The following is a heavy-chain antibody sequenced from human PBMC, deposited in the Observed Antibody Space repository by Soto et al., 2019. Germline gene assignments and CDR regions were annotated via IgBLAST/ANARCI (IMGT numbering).Heavy chain of an antibody. Sequence: SETLSLTCTVSGGSISSSSYYWGWIRQPPGKGLEWIGSIYYSGSTYYNPSLKSRVTISVDTSKNQFSLKLSSVTAADTAVYYCARDVAAGFAVTFDYWGQGTLVTVSS. CDR2: IYYSGST. CDR3: ARDVAAGFAVTFDY. CDR1: GGSISSSSYY. V-gene: IGHV4-39*02. J-gene: IGHJ4*02. D-gene: IGHD6-19*01.